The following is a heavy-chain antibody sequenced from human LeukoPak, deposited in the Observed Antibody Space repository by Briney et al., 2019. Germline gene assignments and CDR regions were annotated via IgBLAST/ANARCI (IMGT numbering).Heavy chain of an antibody. Sequence: PGGSLRLSCAASGFTFSSYGMSWVRQAPGKGLEWVGFIRSKAYGGTTEYAASVKGRFTISRDDSKSIAYLQMNSLKTEDTAVYYCTTDGVGVEGATYDNWGQGTLVSVSS. J-gene: IGHJ4*02. CDR1: GFTFSSYG. CDR2: IRSKAYGGTT. D-gene: IGHD1-26*01. V-gene: IGHV3-49*04. CDR3: TTDGVGVEGATYDN.